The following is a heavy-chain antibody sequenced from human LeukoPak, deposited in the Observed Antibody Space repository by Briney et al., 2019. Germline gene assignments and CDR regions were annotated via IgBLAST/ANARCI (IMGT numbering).Heavy chain of an antibody. V-gene: IGHV1-69*13. CDR3: ARARYYDFWSGLLFGY. D-gene: IGHD3-3*01. J-gene: IGHJ4*02. Sequence: GASVKVSCKASGGTFSSYAISWVRQAPGQGLEWMGGIIPIFGTANYAQKFQGRVTITADESTSTAYMELSSLRSEDTAVYYCARARYYDFWSGLLFGYWGQGTLVTVSS. CDR1: GGTFSSYA. CDR2: IIPIFGTA.